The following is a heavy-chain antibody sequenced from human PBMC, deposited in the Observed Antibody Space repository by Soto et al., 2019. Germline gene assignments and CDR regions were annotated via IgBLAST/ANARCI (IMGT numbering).Heavy chain of an antibody. CDR2: IYDSGTT. CDR1: GGSFSRGYW. D-gene: IGHD6-13*01. J-gene: IGHJ4*02. V-gene: IGHV4-4*02. Sequence: QVQLQESGPGLVKPSGTLSLTCAVSGGSFSRGYWWSWVRQPPGKGLEWIGEIYDSGTTNYSPSLKSRVTILVDKSKNQFSLRLRYVSAAYTALYYCARGGGLNTRWYEGGFDSWGQGTLVTVSS. CDR3: ARGGGLNTRWYEGGFDS.